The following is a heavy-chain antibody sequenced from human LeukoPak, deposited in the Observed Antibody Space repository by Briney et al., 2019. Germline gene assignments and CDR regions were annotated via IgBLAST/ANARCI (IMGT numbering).Heavy chain of an antibody. Sequence: SETLSLTCTVSGGSIGSYYWSWLRQSPGKGLEWIGNVYYRGTTNYNPSLKNRVTIAVDTSKKQVSLKVTAMTAADTAVHYCARVNSDCSNEICNVGYYYYMDVWGKGTTVTVSS. CDR3: ARVNSDCSNEICNVGYYYYMDV. CDR2: VYYRGTT. J-gene: IGHJ6*03. D-gene: IGHD2-8*01. V-gene: IGHV4-59*01. CDR1: GGSIGSYY.